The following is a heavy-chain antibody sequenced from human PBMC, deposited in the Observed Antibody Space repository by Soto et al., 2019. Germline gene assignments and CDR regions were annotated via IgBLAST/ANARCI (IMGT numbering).Heavy chain of an antibody. CDR3: ARSVIRGVIRFDY. CDR2: IDYTGST. CDR1: SGSINNYY. Sequence: QVQLQESGPGLVTPSETLSLICTVSSGSINNYYWSWIRQPPGKGLEWIGHIDYTGSTNYNPSLKSRVTISVDTSKNQFSLRLNSVSAADTAVYYCARSVIRGVIRFDYWGQGTLVTVSS. V-gene: IGHV4-59*01. D-gene: IGHD3-10*01. J-gene: IGHJ4*02.